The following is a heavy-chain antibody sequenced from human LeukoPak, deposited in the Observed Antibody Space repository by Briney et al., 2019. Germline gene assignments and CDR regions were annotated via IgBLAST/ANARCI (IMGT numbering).Heavy chain of an antibody. D-gene: IGHD3-22*01. J-gene: IGHJ4*02. Sequence: SETLSLTCTVSGGSISSSSYYWGWIHQPPGKGLEWIGSIYYSGSTYYNPSLKSRVTISVDTSKNQFSLKLSSVTAADTAVYYCARSQKDDSSGYPIDYWGQGTLVTVPS. CDR2: IYYSGST. V-gene: IGHV4-39*01. CDR3: ARSQKDDSSGYPIDY. CDR1: GGSISSSSYY.